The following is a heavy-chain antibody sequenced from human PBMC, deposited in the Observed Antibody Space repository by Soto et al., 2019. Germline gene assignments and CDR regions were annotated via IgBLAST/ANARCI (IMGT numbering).Heavy chain of an antibody. CDR2: ISAYNGNT. V-gene: IGHV1-18*01. J-gene: IGHJ5*02. Sequence: AAVKVSCKASGYTFTSYGISWVRQAPGQGLEWMGWISAYNGNTNYAQKPQGRVTMTTDTSTSTAYMELRSLRSDDTAVYYCARGLRVPTKHHLPPRAAAEFDPWGQGTLVTVS. CDR1: GYTFTSYG. CDR3: ARGLRVPTKHHLPPRAAAEFDP. D-gene: IGHD6-13*01.